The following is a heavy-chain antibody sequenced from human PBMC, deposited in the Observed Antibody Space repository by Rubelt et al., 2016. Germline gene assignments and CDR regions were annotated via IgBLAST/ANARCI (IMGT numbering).Heavy chain of an antibody. CDR2: IYYSGST. CDR1: GGSISSSSYY. CDR3: ARAGPYSYGYFDY. Sequence: QLQLQESGPGLVKPSETLSLTCTVSGGSISSSSYYWGWIRQPPGKGLEWIGSIYYSGSTYYNPSLKSRVTISVDTSKNQFSLKLSSVTAADTAVDYCARAGPYSYGYFDYWGQGTLVTVSS. V-gene: IGHV4-39*07. D-gene: IGHD5-18*01. J-gene: IGHJ4*02.